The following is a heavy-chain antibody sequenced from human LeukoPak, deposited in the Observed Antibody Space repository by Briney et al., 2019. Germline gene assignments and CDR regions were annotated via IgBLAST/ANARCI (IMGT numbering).Heavy chain of an antibody. V-gene: IGHV1-46*01. J-gene: IGHJ4*02. CDR2: INPSGGSP. D-gene: IGHD4-17*01. CDR3: ARLDYGVPFDY. CDR1: GYRFTSYY. Sequence: ASVKVSCKASGYRFTSYYMHWVRQAPGQGLEWMGIINPSGGSPSYAQKFQGRVTMTSDTSTSTVYMELSSLRSEDTAVYYCARLDYGVPFDYWGQGTLVTVSS.